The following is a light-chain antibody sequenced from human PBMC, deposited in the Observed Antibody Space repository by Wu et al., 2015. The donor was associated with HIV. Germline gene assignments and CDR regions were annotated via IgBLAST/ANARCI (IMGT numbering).Light chain of an antibody. CDR1: QIIATN. V-gene: IGKV3-15*01. CDR3: HHYGSSPHS. CDR2: DAS. J-gene: IGKJ2*03. Sequence: EIVMTQSPATLSVSPGGRVTLSCRASQIIATNLAWYQQKPGQPPRLLIYDASTRATGFPARFSGGGSGTEFTLTISRLEPEDFAVYFCHHYGSSPHSFGQGTKLEIK.